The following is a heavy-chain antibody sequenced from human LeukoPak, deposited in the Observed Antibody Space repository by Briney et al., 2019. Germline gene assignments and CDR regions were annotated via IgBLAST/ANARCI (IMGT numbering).Heavy chain of an antibody. D-gene: IGHD1-14*01. Sequence: GGSLRLSCAASGYTFTAYYIHWVRQAPGQGLEWMGWINSNSGDTDFAQKFQGRVTMTRDTSITTVYMELSRLRSDDTAVYYCAREALTSKAHDLWGPGTLVTVSS. CDR1: GYTFTAYY. J-gene: IGHJ2*01. CDR3: AREALTSKAHDL. V-gene: IGHV1-2*02. CDR2: INSNSGDT.